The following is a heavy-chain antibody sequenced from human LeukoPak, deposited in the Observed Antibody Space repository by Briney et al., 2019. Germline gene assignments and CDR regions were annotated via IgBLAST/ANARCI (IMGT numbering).Heavy chain of an antibody. CDR1: GGSISSYY. V-gene: IGHV4-59*01. D-gene: IGHD2-15*01. J-gene: IGHJ5*02. Sequence: PSETLSLTCTVSGGSISSYYWSWIRQPPGKGLEWIGYIYYSGSTNHNPSLKSRVTISVDTSKNQFSLKLSSVTAADTAVYYCARVIGYCSGGICYSGTWFAPWGQGTLVTVSS. CDR3: ARVIGYCSGGICYSGTWFAP. CDR2: IYYSGST.